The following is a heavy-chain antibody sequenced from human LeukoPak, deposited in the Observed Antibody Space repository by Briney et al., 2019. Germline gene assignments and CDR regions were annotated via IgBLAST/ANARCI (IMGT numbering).Heavy chain of an antibody. CDR1: GYIFTSYY. Sequence: SVKVSCKASGYIFTSYYVHWVRQAPGQGLEWMGGIIPIFGTANYAQKFQGRVTITADESTSTAYMELSSLRSEDTAVYYCARDHYDSSGYYYVSYFDYWGQGTLVTVSS. V-gene: IGHV1-69*13. D-gene: IGHD3-22*01. J-gene: IGHJ4*02. CDR2: IIPIFGTA. CDR3: ARDHYDSSGYYYVSYFDY.